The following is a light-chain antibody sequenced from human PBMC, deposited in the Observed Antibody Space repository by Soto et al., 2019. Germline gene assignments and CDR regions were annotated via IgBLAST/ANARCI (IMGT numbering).Light chain of an antibody. V-gene: IGKV1-5*03. CDR3: QHYKSYSRA. CDR2: QAS. J-gene: IGKJ1*01. Sequence: DIQMTQSPSSLSASVGDRVTIDCRASQSISTWLAWYQQRPGKAPKLLIYQASTLDGGVPSRFSGSGSGTEFTLTISSLQPDDSATYYCQHYKSYSRAFGQGTKVDIK. CDR1: QSISTW.